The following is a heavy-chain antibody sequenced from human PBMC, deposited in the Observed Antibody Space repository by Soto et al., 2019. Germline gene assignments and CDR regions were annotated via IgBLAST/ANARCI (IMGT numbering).Heavy chain of an antibody. D-gene: IGHD4-17*01. V-gene: IGHV3-30-3*01. Sequence: QVQLVESGGGVVQPGRSLRLSCAASGFTFSSYAMHWVRQAPGKGLEWVAVISYDGSNKYYADSVKGRFTTSRDNSKNTLYLQMNSLRAEDTAVYYCASRYGDYVGFDHWGQGTLVTVSS. J-gene: IGHJ4*02. CDR1: GFTFSSYA. CDR2: ISYDGSNK. CDR3: ASRYGDYVGFDH.